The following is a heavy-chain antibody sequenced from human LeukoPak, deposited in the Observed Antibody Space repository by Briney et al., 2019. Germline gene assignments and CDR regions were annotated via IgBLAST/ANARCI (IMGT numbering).Heavy chain of an antibody. CDR2: IYTSGST. CDR1: GGSFSGYY. D-gene: IGHD1-26*01. CDR3: ARLSNSGSYPFDY. V-gene: IGHV4-59*10. J-gene: IGHJ4*02. Sequence: SETLSHTCAVYGGSFSGYYWSWIRQPAGKGLEWIGRIYTSGSTNYNPSLKSRVTMSVDTSKNQFSLKLSSVTAADTAVYYCARLSNSGSYPFDYWGQGTLVTVSS.